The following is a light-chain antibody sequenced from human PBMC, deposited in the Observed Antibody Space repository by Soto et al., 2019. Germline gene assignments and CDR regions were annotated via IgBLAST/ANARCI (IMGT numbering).Light chain of an antibody. CDR3: AAWDDSLNGAV. V-gene: IGLV1-44*01. Sequence: QSVLTQPPSASGTPGQRVTISCSGSSSNIGSNAVNWYQQLPGTAPKVLIYSNNQRPSGVPDRFSGSKSGTSASLAISGLQSEDDADYYCAAWDDSLNGAVFGGGTKVTVL. CDR2: SNN. CDR1: SSNIGSNA. J-gene: IGLJ2*01.